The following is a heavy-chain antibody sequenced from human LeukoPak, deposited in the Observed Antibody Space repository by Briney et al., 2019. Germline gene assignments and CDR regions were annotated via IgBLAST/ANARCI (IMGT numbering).Heavy chain of an antibody. CDR2: ISSDSNI. J-gene: IGHJ3*02. CDR1: GFTFSSYS. V-gene: IGHV3-21*01. Sequence: GGSLRLSCAASGFTFSSYSMNWVRQAPGKGLEWVSSISSDSNIFYADSVQGRFTISRDNAENSLFLQMNGLRAEDTAVYYCASRYCTSTNCYAFDIWGQGTMVTVSS. CDR3: ASRYCTSTNCYAFDI. D-gene: IGHD2-2*01.